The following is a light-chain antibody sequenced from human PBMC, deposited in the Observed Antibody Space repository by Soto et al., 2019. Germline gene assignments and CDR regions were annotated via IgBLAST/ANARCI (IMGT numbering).Light chain of an antibody. J-gene: IGKJ1*01. V-gene: IGKV4-1*01. Sequence: DIVMTQSPGSLDGSLGERATINCKSSQRVLYSSNNKNYLAWYQQKPGQPPKLLIYWASTRESGVPDRFSGSGSGTDFTLTISSLQAEDVAVYYCQQYYSTPTFGQGTKVDIK. CDR2: WAS. CDR1: QRVLYSSNNKNY. CDR3: QQYYSTPT.